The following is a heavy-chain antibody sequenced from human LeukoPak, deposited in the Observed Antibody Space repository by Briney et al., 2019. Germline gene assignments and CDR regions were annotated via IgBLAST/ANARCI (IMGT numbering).Heavy chain of an antibody. CDR1: GFTFSSYE. CDR2: ISSSGSTI. J-gene: IGHJ5*02. CDR3: AGGWWELLSGFDP. V-gene: IGHV3-48*03. D-gene: IGHD1-26*01. Sequence: PGGSLRLSCAASGFTFSSYEMNWVRQAPGKGLEWVSYISSSGSTIYYADSVKGRFTISRDNAKNSLYLQMNSLRAEDTAVYYCAGGWWELLSGFDPWGQGTLVTVSS.